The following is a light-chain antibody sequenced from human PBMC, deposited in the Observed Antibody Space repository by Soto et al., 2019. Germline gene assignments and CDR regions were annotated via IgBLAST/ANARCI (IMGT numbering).Light chain of an antibody. J-gene: IGLJ1*01. CDR1: SSNIGSNT. V-gene: IGLV1-44*01. Sequence: QSVLTQPPSASWTPGQRVTISCSGSSSNIGSNTVNWYQQLPGTAPKLLIYSNNQRPSGVPDRFSGSKSGTSASLGISGLQSEDEADYYCAAWDDSLNGYVFGTGTKVTVL. CDR3: AAWDDSLNGYV. CDR2: SNN.